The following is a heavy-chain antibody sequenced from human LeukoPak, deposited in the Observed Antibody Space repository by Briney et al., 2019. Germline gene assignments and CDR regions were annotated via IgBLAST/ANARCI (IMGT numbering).Heavy chain of an antibody. CDR3: AKDYGGKMYYFDY. CDR1: GFTFDDYA. CDR2: ISWNSGSI. J-gene: IGHJ4*02. D-gene: IGHD4-23*01. V-gene: IGHV3-9*01. Sequence: GGSLRLSCAASGFTFDDYAMHWVRQAPGKGLEWVSGISWNSGSIGYADSVKGRFTISRDNAKNSLYLQMNNLRAEDTALYYCAKDYGGKMYYFDYWGQGTLVTVSS.